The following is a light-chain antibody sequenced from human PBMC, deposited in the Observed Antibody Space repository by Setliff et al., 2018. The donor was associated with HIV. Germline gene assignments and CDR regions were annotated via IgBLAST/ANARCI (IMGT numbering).Light chain of an antibody. J-gene: IGLJ1*01. CDR3: CSYASTRSYV. V-gene: IGLV2-23*02. CDR2: EIN. CDR1: SSDLGTYES. Sequence: LTQPASVSGSPGQSLTVSCSGTSSDLGTYESVSWYQHHPGKAPKLIIYEINRRPSGVSNRFSASKSGDTATLTIPGLQAEDEADYYCCSYASTRSYVFGTGTKVTVL.